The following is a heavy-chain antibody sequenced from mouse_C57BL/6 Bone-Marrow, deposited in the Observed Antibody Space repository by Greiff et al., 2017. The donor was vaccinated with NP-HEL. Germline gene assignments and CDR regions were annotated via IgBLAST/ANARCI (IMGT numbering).Heavy chain of an antibody. CDR3: AREGYSNPYYFDY. D-gene: IGHD2-5*01. CDR1: AYTFTSYW. V-gene: IGHV1-69*01. Sequence: VQLQQPGPELVIPGASVKLSCKASAYTFTSYWMHWVKQRPGQGLEWIGEFDPSDSFTNYNQKFKGKSTLTVDKSSSTAYMQLSSLTSEDSAVYYCAREGYSNPYYFDYWGQGTTLTVSS. J-gene: IGHJ2*01. CDR2: FDPSDSFT.